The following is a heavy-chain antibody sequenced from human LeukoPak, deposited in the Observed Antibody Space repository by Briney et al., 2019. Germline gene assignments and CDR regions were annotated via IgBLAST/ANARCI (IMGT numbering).Heavy chain of an antibody. CDR1: GGTFSSYA. CDR3: ARDGDPGIVVVTATIDY. D-gene: IGHD2-21*02. CDR2: INPNSGGT. J-gene: IGHJ4*02. V-gene: IGHV1-2*06. Sequence: GSSVKVSCKASGGTFSSYAISWVRQAPGQGLEWMGRINPNSGGTNYAQKFQGRVTMTRDTSISTAYMELSRLRSDDTAVYYCARDGDPGIVVVTATIDYWGQGTLVTVSS.